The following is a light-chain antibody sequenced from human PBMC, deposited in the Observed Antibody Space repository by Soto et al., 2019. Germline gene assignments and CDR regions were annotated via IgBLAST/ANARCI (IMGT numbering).Light chain of an antibody. Sequence: QSALTQPASVSGSLGQSITISCTGTSSDVGAYNSVSWYQQHPGKAPKLIIFEVFNRPSGASTRFSGSKSGNTASLTISGLQADDEADYYCSSYTDSSTYVFGTGTKVTV. J-gene: IGLJ1*01. CDR2: EVF. CDR3: SSYTDSSTYV. V-gene: IGLV2-14*01. CDR1: SSDVGAYNS.